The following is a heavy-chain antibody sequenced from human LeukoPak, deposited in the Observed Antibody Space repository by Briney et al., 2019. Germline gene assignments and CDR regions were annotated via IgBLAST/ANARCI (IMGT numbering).Heavy chain of an antibody. J-gene: IGHJ4*02. Sequence: PGGSLRLSCAASGFIFSDYYMTWIRQAPGMGLEWVSRIGTGGTPVFYADSVKGRFTISRDNAKSSVFLQMNSLRAEDTAVYYCVRGVGREGYNNMDYWGQGTLVTVSS. CDR3: VRGVGREGYNNMDY. CDR2: IGTGGTPV. CDR1: GFIFSDYY. V-gene: IGHV3-11*01. D-gene: IGHD5-24*01.